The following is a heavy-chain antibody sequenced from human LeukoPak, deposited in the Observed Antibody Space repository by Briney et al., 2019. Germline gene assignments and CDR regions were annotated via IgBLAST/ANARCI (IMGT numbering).Heavy chain of an antibody. CDR3: ARLGSSLTKFDY. V-gene: IGHV3-33*08. CDR1: GFTFSSYG. CDR2: IWYDGSNK. D-gene: IGHD3-9*01. Sequence: GGSLRLTCAASGFTFSSYGMHWVRQAPGKGLEWVAVIWYDGSNKYYADSVKGRFTISRGNSKNTLYLQMNSLRAEDTAVYYCARLGSSLTKFDYWGQGTLVTVSS. J-gene: IGHJ4*02.